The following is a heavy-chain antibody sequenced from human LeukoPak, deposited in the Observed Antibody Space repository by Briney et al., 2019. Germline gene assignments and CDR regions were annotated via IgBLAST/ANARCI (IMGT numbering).Heavy chain of an antibody. CDR1: GFTFSSNY. CDR2: IYSGGST. D-gene: IGHD2-8*01. Sequence: GGSLRLSCAASGFTFSSNYMSWVRQAPGKGLEWVSVIYSGGSTYYADSVKGRFTISRDNSKNPLYLQMNSLRAEDTAVYYCARVLVVSWFDPWGQGTLVTVSS. CDR3: ARVLVVSWFDP. J-gene: IGHJ5*02. V-gene: IGHV3-66*02.